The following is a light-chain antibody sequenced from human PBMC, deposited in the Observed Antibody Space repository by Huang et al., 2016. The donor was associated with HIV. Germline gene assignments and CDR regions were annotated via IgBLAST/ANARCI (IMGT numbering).Light chain of an antibody. CDR3: QQYYSSPQT. J-gene: IGKJ1*01. V-gene: IGKV4-1*01. CDR2: WAS. CDR1: QSVASSSTSKDY. Sequence: DIIMTQSPDSLAVSLGERATLNCRSSQSVASSSTSKDYMAWFQKKPGQPPRLLLFWASTREAGVPDRFTGSGSGTHFTLTIASLEAEDAAIYYCQQYYSSPQTFGQGTRVEVK.